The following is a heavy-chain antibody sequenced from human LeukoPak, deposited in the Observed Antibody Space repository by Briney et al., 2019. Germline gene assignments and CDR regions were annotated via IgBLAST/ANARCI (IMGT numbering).Heavy chain of an antibody. V-gene: IGHV1-24*01. CDR1: GYTFTGYY. CDR3: ATGGPITMVRGVIIKGQVNWFDP. CDR2: FDPEDGET. J-gene: IGHJ5*02. Sequence: ASVKVSCKASGYTFTGYYMHWVRQAPGKGLEWMGGFDPEDGETIYAQKFQGRVSMTEDTSTDTAYMELGSLRFEDTAVYYCATGGPITMVRGVIIKGQVNWFDPWGQGTLVTVSS. D-gene: IGHD3-10*01.